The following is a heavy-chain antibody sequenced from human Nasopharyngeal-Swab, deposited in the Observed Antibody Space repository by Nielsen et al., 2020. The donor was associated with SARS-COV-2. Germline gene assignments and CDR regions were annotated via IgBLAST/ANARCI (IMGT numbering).Heavy chain of an antibody. J-gene: IGHJ4*02. Sequence: ASVKVSCKASGYTFTSYGISWVRQAPGQGLEWMGWISAYNGNTNYAQKLQGRVTMTTDTSTSTAYMGLRSLRSDDTAVYYCARDWGSSGGKAGTLAYWGQGTLVTVSS. CDR1: GYTFTSYG. CDR3: ARDWGSSGGKAGTLAY. D-gene: IGHD6-19*01. CDR2: ISAYNGNT. V-gene: IGHV1-18*01.